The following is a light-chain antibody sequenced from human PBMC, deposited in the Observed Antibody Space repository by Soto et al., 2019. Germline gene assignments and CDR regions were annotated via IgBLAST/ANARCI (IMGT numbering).Light chain of an antibody. CDR2: AAS. V-gene: IGKV1-27*01. Sequence: DIQMTQSPSSLSASVGDRVTITCRASQGVRNDLAWYQQKPRKVPKLLIYAASTLQSGVPSRFSGSGSGTDFTLTISSLQPEDGATYYCQRYNSVPQTFGQGTKVEI. CDR1: QGVRND. CDR3: QRYNSVPQT. J-gene: IGKJ1*01.